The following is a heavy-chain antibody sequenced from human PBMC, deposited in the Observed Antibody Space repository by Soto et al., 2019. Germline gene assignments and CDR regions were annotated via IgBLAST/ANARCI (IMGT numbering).Heavy chain of an antibody. CDR3: ARARMPVYISSAGFDY. V-gene: IGHV4-34*01. D-gene: IGHD6-6*01. CDR1: GGSFSGYS. Sequence: WETLSLTCAVYGGSFSGYSWSWIRQPPGKGLEWIGEINHSGSTNYNPSLKSRVTITVDTSKNQFSLKLSSVTAADTAVYYCARARMPVYISSAGFDYWGQGTLVTVSS. CDR2: INHSGST. J-gene: IGHJ4*02.